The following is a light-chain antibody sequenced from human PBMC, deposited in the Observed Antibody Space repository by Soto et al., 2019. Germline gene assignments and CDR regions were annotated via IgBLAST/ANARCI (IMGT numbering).Light chain of an antibody. V-gene: IGLV2-14*01. CDR2: EVT. CDR1: SSDIGPYNY. Sequence: QSALTQPASLSGSPGPSITISCIGTSSDIGPYNYVSWYQQHPDKAPKLILYEVTNRPSGASDRFSGSKSGNAAFLTISGLQAEDEADYYCSSYSSSATPYVFGTGTKVTV. CDR3: SSYSSSATPYV. J-gene: IGLJ1*01.